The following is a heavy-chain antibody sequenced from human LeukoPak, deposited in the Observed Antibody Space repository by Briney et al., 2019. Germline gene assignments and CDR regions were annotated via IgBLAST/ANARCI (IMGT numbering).Heavy chain of an antibody. V-gene: IGHV3-23*01. CDR1: GFTFSSYV. J-gene: IGHJ4*02. Sequence: GGSLRLSCAVSGFTFSSYVMSWVRQAPGKGLEWGSAISGSGGSTYYADSVKGRFTISRDNSKNTLYLQMNSLRDEDTAVYYCAKFEFGFWGQGTLVTVS. CDR3: AKFEFGF. D-gene: IGHD3-16*01. CDR2: ISGSGGST.